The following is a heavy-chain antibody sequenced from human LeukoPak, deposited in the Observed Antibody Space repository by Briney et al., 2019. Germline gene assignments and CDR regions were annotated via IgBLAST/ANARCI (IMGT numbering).Heavy chain of an antibody. J-gene: IGHJ4*02. CDR3: ASLVVPAAPVRGIVDY. CDR2: ISYDGSNK. CDR1: GFTFSSYA. V-gene: IGHV3-30*04. D-gene: IGHD2-2*01. Sequence: PGGSLRLSCAASGFTFSSYAMHWVRQAPGKGLEWVAVISYDGSNKYYADSVKGRFTISRDNSKNTLYLQMNSLRAEDTAVYYCASLVVPAAPVRGIVDYWGQGTLVTVSS.